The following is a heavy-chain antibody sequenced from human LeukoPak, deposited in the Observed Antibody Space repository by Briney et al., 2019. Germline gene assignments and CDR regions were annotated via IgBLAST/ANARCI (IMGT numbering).Heavy chain of an antibody. V-gene: IGHV3-30*02. D-gene: IGHD1-26*01. J-gene: IGHJ3*02. CDR3: AKNPVGVLPRNAFDI. Sequence: PGGSLRLSCAASGFTFSSYGMHWVRQAPGKGLEWVAFIRYDGSNNYYADSVKGRFTISRDNSKNTLYLQMNSLRAEDTAVYYCAKNPVGVLPRNAFDIWGQGTMVTVSS. CDR1: GFTFSSYG. CDR2: IRYDGSNN.